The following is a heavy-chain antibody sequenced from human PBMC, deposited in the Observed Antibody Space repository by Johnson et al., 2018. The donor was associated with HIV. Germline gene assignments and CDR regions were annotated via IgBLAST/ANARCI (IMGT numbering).Heavy chain of an antibody. CDR3: GSLGDGHQKGAFEI. J-gene: IGHJ3*02. V-gene: IGHV3-30*04. CDR2: ISYDGSNK. CDR1: GFTFSSYA. Sequence: QVQLVESGGGVVQPGRSLRLSCAASGFTFSSYAMHWVRQAPGKGLEWVAVISYDGSNKYYVDSVKGRFTISRDNAKRSLFLQMNSLRVEDTAVYFCGSLGDGHQKGAFEIWGHGTMVTVSS. D-gene: IGHD3-16*01.